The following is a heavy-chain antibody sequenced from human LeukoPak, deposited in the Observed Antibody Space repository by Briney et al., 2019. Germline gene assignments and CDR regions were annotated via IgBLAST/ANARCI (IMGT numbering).Heavy chain of an antibody. CDR1: GFTFSSYG. Sequence: PGGSLRLSCAASGFTFSSYGMHWVRQAPGKGLEWVAVISYDGSNKYYADSVKGRFTISRDNSKNTLYLQMNSLRAEDTAVYYCGKEDIVVVPAALLGAFDVGGQGTMVTVSS. D-gene: IGHD2-2*01. V-gene: IGHV3-30*18. J-gene: IGHJ3*01. CDR3: GKEDIVVVPAALLGAFDV. CDR2: ISYDGSNK.